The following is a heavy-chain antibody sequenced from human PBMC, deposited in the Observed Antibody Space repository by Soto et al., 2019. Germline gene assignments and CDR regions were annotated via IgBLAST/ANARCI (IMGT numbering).Heavy chain of an antibody. CDR2: IYHSGST. J-gene: IGHJ4*02. CDR1: GGSISSSNW. D-gene: IGHD3-10*01. V-gene: IGHV4-4*02. Sequence: QVQLQESGPGLVKPSGTLSLTCAVSGGSISSSNWWSWVRQPPGKGLEWIGEIYHSGSTNYNQSLKSRVTISVAKSKNQLSLKLSLVTDADTALYYCARRSDYYGSGSPWGQGTLVTVSS. CDR3: ARRSDYYGSGSP.